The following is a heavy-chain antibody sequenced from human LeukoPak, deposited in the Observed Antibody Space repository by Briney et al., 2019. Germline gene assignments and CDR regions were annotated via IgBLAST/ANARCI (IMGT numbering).Heavy chain of an antibody. CDR1: GGSISSYY. Sequence: SETLSLTCTVSGGSISSYYWSWLRQPPGKGLEWIGYIYYSGSTNYNPSLKSRVTISVDTSKNQFSLKLSSVTAADTAVYYCATLWGPEYFQHWGQGTLVTVSS. J-gene: IGHJ1*01. D-gene: IGHD3-16*01. V-gene: IGHV4-59*01. CDR3: ATLWGPEYFQH. CDR2: IYYSGST.